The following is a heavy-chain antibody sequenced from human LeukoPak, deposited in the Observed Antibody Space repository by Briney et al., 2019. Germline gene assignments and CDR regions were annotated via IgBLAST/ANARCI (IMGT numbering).Heavy chain of an antibody. Sequence: GGSLRLSCAASGFTFSSYPMSWVRQAPGQGLEWVGRIRSRADGGTAEYATAVEGRFTISRDDSTNTLYLHMSNVKTEDTAVYYCAKHIYGVVSIQQWGQGTLVTVSS. D-gene: IGHD3-3*01. CDR1: GFTFSSYP. CDR3: AKHIYGVVSIQQ. J-gene: IGHJ1*01. CDR2: IRSRADGGTA. V-gene: IGHV3-15*01.